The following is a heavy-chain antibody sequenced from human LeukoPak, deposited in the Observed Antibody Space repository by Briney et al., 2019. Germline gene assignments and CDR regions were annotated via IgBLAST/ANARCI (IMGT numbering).Heavy chain of an antibody. D-gene: IGHD2/OR15-2a*01. Sequence: GESLKISCKASGYNFPKSWIGWVRQMPGKGLEWMAIVYPDDSRTKYSPSFQGQVTISADKSINTAYLQWSSLRASDTAMYYCARPDYFASHDWGQGTLVTVSS. CDR2: VYPDDSRT. V-gene: IGHV5-51*01. CDR1: GYNFPKSW. J-gene: IGHJ4*02. CDR3: ARPDYFASHD.